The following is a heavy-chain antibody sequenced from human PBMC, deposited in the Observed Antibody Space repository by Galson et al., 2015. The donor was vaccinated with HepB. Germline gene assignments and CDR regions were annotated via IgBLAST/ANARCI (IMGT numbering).Heavy chain of an antibody. CDR3: AKDRYSYGHPLDH. CDR1: GFTFSSYG. CDR2: IRYDGSNK. J-gene: IGHJ4*02. V-gene: IGHV3-30*02. D-gene: IGHD5-18*01. Sequence: SLRLSCAASGFTFSSYGMHWVRQAPGKGLEWVAFIRYDGSNKYYADSVKGRFTISRDNSKNTLYLQMNSLRAEDTAVYYCAKDRYSYGHPLDHWGQGTLVTVSS.